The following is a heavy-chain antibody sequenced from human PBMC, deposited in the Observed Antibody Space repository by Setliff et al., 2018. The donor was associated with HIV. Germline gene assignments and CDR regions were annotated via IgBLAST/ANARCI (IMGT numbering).Heavy chain of an antibody. CDR1: GYRFTDYW. Sequence: GESRKLSCRGSGYRFTDYWIGWVRQMPGKGLEWMGVIYPGDSDTRYNPSFQGQVAISADKSTSTAYLQWSSLKASDTAMYYCAIRLYSSEAFDPWGQGTLVTVSS. CDR3: AIRLYSSEAFDP. V-gene: IGHV5-51*01. CDR2: IYPGDSDT. D-gene: IGHD6-25*01. J-gene: IGHJ5*02.